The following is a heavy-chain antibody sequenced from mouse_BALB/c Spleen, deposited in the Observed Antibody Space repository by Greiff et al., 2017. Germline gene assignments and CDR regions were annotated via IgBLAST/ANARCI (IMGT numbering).Heavy chain of an antibody. CDR3: VRGAAWFAY. J-gene: IGHJ3*01. Sequence: LVESGPGLVAPSQSLSITCTVSGFSLTSYDISWIRQPPGKGLEWLGVIWTGGGTNYNSAFMSRLSISKDNSKSQVFLKMNSLQTDDTAIYYCVRGAAWFAYWGQGTLVTVSA. CDR1: GFSLTSYD. V-gene: IGHV2-9-2*01. CDR2: IWTGGGT.